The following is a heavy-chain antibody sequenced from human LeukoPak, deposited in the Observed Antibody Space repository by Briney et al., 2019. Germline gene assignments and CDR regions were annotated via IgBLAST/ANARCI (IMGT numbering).Heavy chain of an antibody. CDR1: GFSLSTSGMC. CDR2: IDWDDER. V-gene: IGHV2-70*11. CDR3: TRYRLSFFDY. J-gene: IGHJ4*02. D-gene: IGHD4-11*01. Sequence: ESGPTLVNPTQTLTLTCTFSGFSLSTSGMCVSWIRPPPGKALEWLARIDWDDERHYSTSLKTRLTISKDTSKNQVVLTMTNVDPVDTATYYCTRYRLSFFDYWGQGTLVTVSS.